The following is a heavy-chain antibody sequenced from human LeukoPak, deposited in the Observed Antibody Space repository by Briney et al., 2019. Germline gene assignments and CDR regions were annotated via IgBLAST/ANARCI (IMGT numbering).Heavy chain of an antibody. D-gene: IGHD3-22*01. CDR2: ISGSGGST. CDR1: GFTFSSYA. CDR3: AKDVKSYYDSSGYYHFDY. Sequence: PGGSLRLSCAASGFTFSSYAMSWVRQAPGKGLEWVSAISGSGGSTYYADSAKGRFTISRDNSKNTLYLQMNSLRAEDTAVYYCAKDVKSYYDSSGYYHFDYWGQGTLVTVSS. V-gene: IGHV3-23*01. J-gene: IGHJ4*02.